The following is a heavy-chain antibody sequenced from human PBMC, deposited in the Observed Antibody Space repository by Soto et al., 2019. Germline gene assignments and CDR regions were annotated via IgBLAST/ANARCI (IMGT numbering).Heavy chain of an antibody. J-gene: IGHJ4*02. CDR3: VYGYYFDY. CDR1: GFTFSSYA. CDR2: VSIGGST. Sequence: GGSLRLSCAASGFTFSSYAMGWVRQGPGKGLEWVAVVSIGGSTHYADSVRGRFTISRDNSKNTLSLQMNSLTAEDTAVYYCVYGYYFDYWGQGTLVT. D-gene: IGHD3-10*01. V-gene: IGHV3-23*01.